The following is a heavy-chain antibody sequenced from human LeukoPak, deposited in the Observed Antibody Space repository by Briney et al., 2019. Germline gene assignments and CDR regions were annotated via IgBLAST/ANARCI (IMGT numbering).Heavy chain of an antibody. Sequence: AASVKVSCKPSGYSFTRNGISWVRQAPGQGLEWMAWISANSGNTNYAQNFQDRVTLTTDTSTSTAYMELRSLRADDTAVYYCARDVNYAFDYWGKGTLVTVSS. D-gene: IGHD3-16*01. J-gene: IGHJ4*02. CDR1: GYSFTRNG. CDR3: ARDVNYAFDY. V-gene: IGHV1-18*01. CDR2: ISANSGNT.